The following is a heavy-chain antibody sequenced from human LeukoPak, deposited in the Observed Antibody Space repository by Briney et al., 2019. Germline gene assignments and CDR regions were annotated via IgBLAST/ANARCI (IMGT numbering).Heavy chain of an antibody. V-gene: IGHV3-66*02. CDR2: IYSGGST. CDR3: ARSSYYYMDV. CDR1: GFTVSSNY. D-gene: IGHD6-6*01. Sequence: GGSLRLSRAASGFTVSSNYMSWVRQAPGKGLEWVSVIYSGGSTYYADSVKGRFTISRDNSKNTLYLQMNSLRAEDTAVYYCARSSYYYMDVWGKGTTVTVSS. J-gene: IGHJ6*03.